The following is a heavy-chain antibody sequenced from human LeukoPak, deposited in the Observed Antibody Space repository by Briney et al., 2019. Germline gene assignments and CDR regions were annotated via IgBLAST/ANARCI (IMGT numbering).Heavy chain of an antibody. CDR3: ARAGSGYSRGYFDY. D-gene: IGHD3-3*01. J-gene: IGHJ4*02. Sequence: SETLSLTCTVSGGSISSYYWSWIRQPPGKGLEWIGYIYYSGSTNYNPSLESRVTISVDTSKNQFSLRLSSVTAADTAVYYCARAGSGYSRGYFDYWGQGTLVTVSS. CDR1: GGSISSYY. V-gene: IGHV4-59*01. CDR2: IYYSGST.